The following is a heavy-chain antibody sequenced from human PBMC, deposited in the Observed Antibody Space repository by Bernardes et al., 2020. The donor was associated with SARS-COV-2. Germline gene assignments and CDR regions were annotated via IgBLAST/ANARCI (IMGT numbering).Heavy chain of an antibody. CDR3: ARSDYGGNAFDM. V-gene: IGHV3-23*01. D-gene: IGHD4-17*01. Sequence: LRLSCAASGFTFRSYAMFWVRQAPGKGLEWVSGISGTGYSTYYTDSVRGRFTTSRDNSENTVYLQMNSLRAEDTAVYFCARSDYGGNAFDMWGQGRMVTVS. J-gene: IGHJ3*02. CDR1: GFTFRSYA. CDR2: ISGTGYST.